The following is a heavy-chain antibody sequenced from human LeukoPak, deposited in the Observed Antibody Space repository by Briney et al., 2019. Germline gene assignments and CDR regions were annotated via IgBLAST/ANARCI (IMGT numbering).Heavy chain of an antibody. CDR1: GGSISAYY. V-gene: IGHV4-59*01. D-gene: IGHD6-19*01. CDR3: ARAGIAVAGSRYYFDY. Sequence: SETLSLTCTVSGGSISAYYWSWIRQPPGKGLECIGYFYYSGSTNYNPSLKSRVTISVDTSKNQFSLKLSSVTAADTAVYYCARAGIAVAGSRYYFDYWGQGTLVTVSS. J-gene: IGHJ4*02. CDR2: FYYSGST.